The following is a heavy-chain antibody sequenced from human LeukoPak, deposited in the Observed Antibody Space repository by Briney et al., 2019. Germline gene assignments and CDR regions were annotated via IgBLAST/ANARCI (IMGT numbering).Heavy chain of an antibody. V-gene: IGHV4-34*01. CDR2: INHSGST. J-gene: IGHJ4*02. Sequence: SETLSLTCAVYGGSFSGYYWSWIRQPPGKGLEWIGEINHSGSTNYNPSLKSRVTISVDTSKNQFSLKLSSVTAADTAVYYCAGERPPPLGYCSSTSCSGGYWGQGTLVTVPS. D-gene: IGHD2-2*01. CDR3: AGERPPPLGYCSSTSCSGGY. CDR1: GGSFSGYY.